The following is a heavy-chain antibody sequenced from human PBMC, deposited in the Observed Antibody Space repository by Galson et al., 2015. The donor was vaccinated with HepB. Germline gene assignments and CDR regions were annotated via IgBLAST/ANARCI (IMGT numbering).Heavy chain of an antibody. CDR3: TSSIAAAGNGGY. CDR2: IRSKANSYAT. J-gene: IGHJ4*02. CDR1: GFTFSGSA. D-gene: IGHD6-13*01. V-gene: IGHV3-73*01. Sequence: SLRLSCAASGFTFSGSAMHWVRQASGKGLEWVGRIRSKANSYATAYAASVKGRFTISRDDSKNTAYLQMNSLKTEDTAVYYCTSSIAAAGNGGYWGQGTLVTVSS.